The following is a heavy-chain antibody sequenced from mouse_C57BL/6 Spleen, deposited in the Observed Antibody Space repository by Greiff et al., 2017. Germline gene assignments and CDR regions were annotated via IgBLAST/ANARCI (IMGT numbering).Heavy chain of an antibody. J-gene: IGHJ2*01. V-gene: IGHV1-72*01. CDR2: IDPNSGGT. CDR3: ARSDFYYGSRRSFNYFDY. CDR1: GYTFTSYW. Sequence: VKLQQPGAELVKPGASVRLSCKASGYTFTSYWMHWVKQRPGRGLEWIGRIDPNSGGTKYNEKFKSKATLTVDKPSSTAYMQLSSLTSEDSAVYYCARSDFYYGSRRSFNYFDYWGQGTTLTVSS. D-gene: IGHD1-1*01.